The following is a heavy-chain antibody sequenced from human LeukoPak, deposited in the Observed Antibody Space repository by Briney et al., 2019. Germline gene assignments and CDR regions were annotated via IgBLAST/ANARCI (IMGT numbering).Heavy chain of an antibody. CDR3: ARQGDYCSTTSCYDY. CDR2: IYYSGST. D-gene: IGHD2-2*01. J-gene: IGHJ4*02. Sequence: PSETLSLTCTVSGDSISSSNYYWGWIRQPPGEELEWIGTIYYSGSTYYNPSLKSRVTIPVDTSKNQFSLKLSSVTAADTAVYDCARQGDYCSTTSCYDYWGQGILVTVSS. CDR1: GDSISSSNYY. V-gene: IGHV4-39*01.